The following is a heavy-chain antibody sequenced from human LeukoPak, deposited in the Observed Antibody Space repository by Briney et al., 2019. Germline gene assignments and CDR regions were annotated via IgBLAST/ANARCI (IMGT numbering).Heavy chain of an antibody. D-gene: IGHD3-3*01. CDR2: IKQDGSEK. CDR1: GFTFSSYW. Sequence: PGGSLRPSCAASGFTFSSYWMSWVRQAPGKGLEWVANIKQDGSEKYYVDSVKGRFTISRDNAKNSLYLQMNSLRAEDTAVYYCASNTIFGDYFDYWGRGTLATVSS. CDR3: ASNTIFGDYFDY. V-gene: IGHV3-7*01. J-gene: IGHJ4*02.